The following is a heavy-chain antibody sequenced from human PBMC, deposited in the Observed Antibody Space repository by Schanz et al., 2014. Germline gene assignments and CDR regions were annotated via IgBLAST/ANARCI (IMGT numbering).Heavy chain of an antibody. V-gene: IGHV3-23*04. CDR3: AKGRFGELSAFDI. CDR2: ISSGGGST. Sequence: EVQLVESGGGWVQPGGSLRLSCAASGFTFSDYSMNWVRQAPGKGLEWVSSISSGGGSTYYADSVKGRFTISRDNSKNTLYLQMKSLRAEDTAVYYCAKGRFGELSAFDIWGQGTMVTGSS. D-gene: IGHD3-10*01. CDR1: GFTFSDYS. J-gene: IGHJ3*02.